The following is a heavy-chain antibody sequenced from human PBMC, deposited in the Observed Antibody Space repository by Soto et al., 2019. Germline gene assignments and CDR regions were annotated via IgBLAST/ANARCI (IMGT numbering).Heavy chain of an antibody. CDR2: VHHSWGS. CDR3: ARQGFGPLHGLVDV. J-gene: IGHJ6*02. Sequence: SETLSLTCTVSGGSISSYYWSWFRQSPGKRMEWIGYVHHSWGSSYNPSLQSRVAISLDTSKSQFSLKVTSVTAIDTAVYYCARQGFGPLHGLVDVWGQGTTVTVSS. CDR1: GGSISSYY. D-gene: IGHD3-10*01. V-gene: IGHV4-59*08.